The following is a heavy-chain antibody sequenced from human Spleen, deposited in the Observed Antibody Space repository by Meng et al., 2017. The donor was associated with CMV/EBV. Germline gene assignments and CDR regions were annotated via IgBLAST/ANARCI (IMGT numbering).Heavy chain of an antibody. D-gene: IGHD6-19*01. CDR1: GGSISSCY. CDR3: ARSGYSSGWRYCFDY. J-gene: IGHJ4*02. CDR2: IYYSGST. Sequence: WGGSISSCYWSWIRQPPEEGLEWIGYIYYSGSTGYSPSHKGRITISVDTSKNQFSLKLSSVTAADTAVYYCARSGYSSGWRYCFDYWGQGTLVTVSS. V-gene: IGHV4-59*01.